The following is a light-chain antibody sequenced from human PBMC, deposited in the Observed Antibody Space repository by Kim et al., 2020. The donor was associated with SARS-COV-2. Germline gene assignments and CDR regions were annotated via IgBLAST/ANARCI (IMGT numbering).Light chain of an antibody. V-gene: IGKV1-33*01. CDR2: DAS. Sequence: DIQMTQSPSSLSASVGDRVTITCQASQDIINYLNWYQQKPGKAPKLLIYDASNLETGVPSRFSGSGSGTDFTFTISSLQPEDIVTYYCHQYDNHPLWTFGQGTKVDIK. CDR3: HQYDNHPLWT. J-gene: IGKJ1*01. CDR1: QDIINY.